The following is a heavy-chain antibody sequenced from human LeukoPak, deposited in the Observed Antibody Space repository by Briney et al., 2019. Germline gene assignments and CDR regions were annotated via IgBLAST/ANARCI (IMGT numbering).Heavy chain of an antibody. CDR2: IRGSGGSP. J-gene: IGHJ4*02. CDR3: ARDGTSSGWSFDY. V-gene: IGHV3-23*01. D-gene: IGHD6-19*01. Sequence: GGSLRLSCSASGFIFSSYAMSWVRQAPGKRLEWVSCIRGSGGSPYYAGSVKGRVTMSRDNFKNTLFLQMNAVRAEDTAVYYCARDGTSSGWSFDYWGRGTLVTVSS. CDR1: GFIFSSYA.